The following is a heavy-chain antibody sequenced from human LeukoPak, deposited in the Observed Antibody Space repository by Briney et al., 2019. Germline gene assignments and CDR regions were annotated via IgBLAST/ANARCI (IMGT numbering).Heavy chain of an antibody. CDR3: AKDGGELLWFGELFPMYYYFDY. V-gene: IGHV3-23*01. Sequence: GGSLRLSCAASGFTFSSYGMSWVRQAPGKGLEWVSTISGSGGSTYYADSVKGRFTISRDNSKNTLYLQMNSLRAEDTAVYYCAKDGGELLWFGELFPMYYYFDYWGQGTLVTVSS. CDR2: ISGSGGST. D-gene: IGHD3-10*01. CDR1: GFTFSSYG. J-gene: IGHJ4*02.